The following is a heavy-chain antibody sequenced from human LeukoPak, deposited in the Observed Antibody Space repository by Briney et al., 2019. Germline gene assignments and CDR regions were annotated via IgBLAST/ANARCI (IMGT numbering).Heavy chain of an antibody. CDR1: GFRFSSYA. CDR2: ISSSSSYI. CDR3: ARDRSSYDFWSGYPEPDY. D-gene: IGHD3-3*01. J-gene: IGHJ4*02. V-gene: IGHV3-21*01. Sequence: GGSLRLSCAASGFRFSSYAMSWVRQAPGKGLEWVSSISSSSSYIYYADSVKGRFTISRDNAKNSLYLQMSSLRAEDTAVYYCARDRSSYDFWSGYPEPDYWGQGTLVTVSS.